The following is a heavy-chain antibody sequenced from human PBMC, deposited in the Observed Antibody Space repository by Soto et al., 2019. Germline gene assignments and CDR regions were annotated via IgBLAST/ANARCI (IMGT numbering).Heavy chain of an antibody. CDR3: ARGRRIKYCSSTSCYAPLDAFDI. CDR1: GYTFTGYY. V-gene: IGHV1-2*04. D-gene: IGHD2-2*01. CDR2: INPNSGGT. J-gene: IGHJ3*02. Sequence: QVQLVQSGAEVKKPGASVKVSCKASGYTFTGYYMHWVRQAPGQGLEWMGWINPNSGGTNYAQKFQGWVTMTKETSISTAYMELSRLRSDDTAVYYCARGRRIKYCSSTSCYAPLDAFDIWGQGTMVTVSS.